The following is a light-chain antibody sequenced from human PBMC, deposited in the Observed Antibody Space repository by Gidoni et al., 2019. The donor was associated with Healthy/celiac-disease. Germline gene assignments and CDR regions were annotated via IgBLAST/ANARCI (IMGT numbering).Light chain of an antibody. J-gene: IGKJ1*01. CDR1: QSVSSSY. CDR2: GAS. Sequence: DIVLTQSPGTLSLSAGERATLSCRASQSVSSSYLAWYQQKPGQAPRLLNYGASSRTTGIPHRFSGSGAGTDFTLTISRLEPEDVAVYYCQQYGSSPTFGQGTKVEIK. CDR3: QQYGSSPT. V-gene: IGKV3-20*01.